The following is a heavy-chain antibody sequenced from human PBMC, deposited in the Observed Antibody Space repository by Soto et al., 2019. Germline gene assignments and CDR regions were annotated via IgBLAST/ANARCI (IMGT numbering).Heavy chain of an antibody. V-gene: IGHV4-34*01. CDR1: GGSFSGYY. CDR2: INHSGST. CDR3: ARDPKYGSGSYYFSYYGMDV. J-gene: IGHJ6*02. D-gene: IGHD3-10*01. Sequence: PSETLSLTCAVYGGSFSGYYWSWIRQPPGKGLEWIGEINHSGSTNYNPSLKSRVTISVDTSKNQFSLKLSSVTAADTAVCYCARDPKYGSGSYYFSYYGMDVWGQGTTVTVSS.